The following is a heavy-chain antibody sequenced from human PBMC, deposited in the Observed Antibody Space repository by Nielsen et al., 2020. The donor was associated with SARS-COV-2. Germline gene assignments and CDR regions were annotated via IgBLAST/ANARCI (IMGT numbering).Heavy chain of an antibody. D-gene: IGHD2-15*01. J-gene: IGHJ6*02. CDR1: GFTFSSYA. CDR3: ARGVRSGNPRVYYYGMDV. CDR2: ISYDGSNK. V-gene: IGHV3-30*04. Sequence: GESLKISCAASGFTFSSYAMHWVRQAPGKGLEWVAVISYDGSNKYYADSVKGRFTISRDNSKNTLYLQMNSLRAEDTAVYYCARGVRSGNPRVYYYGMDVWGQGTTVTVSS.